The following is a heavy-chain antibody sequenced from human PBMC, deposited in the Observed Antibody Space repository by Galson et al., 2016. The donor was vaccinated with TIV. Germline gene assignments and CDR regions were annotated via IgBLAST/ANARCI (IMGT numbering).Heavy chain of an antibody. CDR2: IGRNGRTI. Sequence: SLRLSCAASGFTLTDYEFHWVRQAPGKGLEWVSYIGRNGRTIFNADSVQGRFTISRDNAKNSLSLQMNSLRVGDTALYYCAKVMAAGGQNLEYWGQGTLVTVSS. V-gene: IGHV3-48*03. D-gene: IGHD6-13*01. CDR3: AKVMAAGGQNLEY. CDR1: GFTLTDYE. J-gene: IGHJ4*02.